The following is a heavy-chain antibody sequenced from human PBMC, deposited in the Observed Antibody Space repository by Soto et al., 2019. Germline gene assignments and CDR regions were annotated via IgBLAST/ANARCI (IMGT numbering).Heavy chain of an antibody. CDR3: ARGGVPYSTGNYYFNGIDL. CDR2: INPKSGAT. CDR1: GYSFTDYY. Sequence: QVRLEQSGAEVKRPAASVTVSCMSSGYSFTDYYIHWVRQAPGQGLEWMGCINPKSGATNYAQKCRESVTMPKDPAITSVYMSLSRLTSGDTAVYFCARGGVPYSTGNYYFNGIDLWGQGTTVTVSS. V-gene: IGHV1-2*02. J-gene: IGHJ6*02. D-gene: IGHD6-25*01.